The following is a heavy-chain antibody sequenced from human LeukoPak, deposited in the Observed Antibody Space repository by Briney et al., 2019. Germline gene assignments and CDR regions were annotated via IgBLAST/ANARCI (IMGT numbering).Heavy chain of an antibody. J-gene: IGHJ3*02. CDR2: ISSSSSYI. Sequence: PGGSLRLSCAASGFTLSSYSMNWVRRAPGKGLEWVSSISSSSSYIYYADSVKGRFTISRDNAKNSLYLQMNSLRAEDTAVYYCARDLRVVPRAFDIWGQGTMVTVSS. D-gene: IGHD3-22*01. CDR3: ARDLRVVPRAFDI. V-gene: IGHV3-21*01. CDR1: GFTLSSYS.